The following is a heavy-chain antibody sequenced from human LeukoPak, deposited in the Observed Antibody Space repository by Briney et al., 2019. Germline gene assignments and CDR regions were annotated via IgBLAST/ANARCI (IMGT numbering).Heavy chain of an antibody. D-gene: IGHD3-10*01. V-gene: IGHV4-34*01. J-gene: IGHJ5*02. Sequence: SETLSLTCAVYGGSFSGYYWSWIRQPPGKGLEWIGEINHSGSTNYNPSLKRRVTMSVHTSKNQFSLKVSSVTAADTAVYYCARGSYYKKTKNYFDPWGQGTLVTVSS. CDR1: GGSFSGYY. CDR3: ARGSYYKKTKNYFDP. CDR2: INHSGST.